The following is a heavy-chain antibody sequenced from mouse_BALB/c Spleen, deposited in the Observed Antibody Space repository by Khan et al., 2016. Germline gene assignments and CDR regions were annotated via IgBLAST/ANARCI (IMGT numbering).Heavy chain of an antibody. V-gene: IGHV3-2*02. J-gene: IGHJ2*01. CDR1: GYSITSDYA. D-gene: IGHD2-4*01. Sequence: EVKLLESGPGLVKPSQSLSLTCTVTGYSITSDYAWNWIRQFPGNKLEWMGYISYSDSTNYNPSLKSRISITRDTSKHQFFLQLNSVTTEDTATXYCARGMITTFDYWGQGTTLTVSS. CDR3: ARGMITTFDY. CDR2: ISYSDST.